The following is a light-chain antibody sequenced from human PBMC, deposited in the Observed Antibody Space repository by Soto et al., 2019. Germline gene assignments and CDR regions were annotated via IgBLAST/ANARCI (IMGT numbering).Light chain of an antibody. CDR1: QSLLLSNGYNY. CDR2: LGS. CDR3: MQALQSPRA. J-gene: IGKJ3*01. Sequence: DIVMTQSPLSLPVTPGEPASISCRSSQSLLLSNGYNYLDWYLQKPGQSPQLLIYLGSNRASGVPDRFSGSGSGTDFTLRISIVEAEDVGVYYCMQALQSPRAFGPGTKVDIK. V-gene: IGKV2-28*01.